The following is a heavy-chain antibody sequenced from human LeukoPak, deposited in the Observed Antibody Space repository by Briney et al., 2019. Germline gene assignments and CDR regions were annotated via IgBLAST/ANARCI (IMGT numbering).Heavy chain of an antibody. V-gene: IGHV3-7*01. D-gene: IGHD1-26*01. Sequence: GGSLRLSCVASGFTFSNYWMSWVRQAPGKGLEWVANIKEGGSENYYVDSVKGRFTISRDNAKNSLYLQMNSLRAEDTAVYYCARGIGNYLIYWGQGTLVTVSS. CDR2: IKEGGSEN. J-gene: IGHJ4*02. CDR3: ARGIGNYLIY. CDR1: GFTFSNYW.